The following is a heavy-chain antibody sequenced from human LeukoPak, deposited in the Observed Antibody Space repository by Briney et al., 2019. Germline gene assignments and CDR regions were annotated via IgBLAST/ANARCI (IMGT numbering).Heavy chain of an antibody. D-gene: IGHD6-13*01. CDR2: INPNSGGT. CDR3: AASTTRIAAAGTAFDI. J-gene: IGHJ3*02. Sequence: ASVKVSCKASGYTFTGYYMHWVRQAPGQGLEWMGWINPNSGGTNYAQKFQGRVTMTRDTSISTAYMELSRLRSDDTAVYYCAASTTRIAAAGTAFDIWGQGTMVTVSS. V-gene: IGHV1-2*02. CDR1: GYTFTGYY.